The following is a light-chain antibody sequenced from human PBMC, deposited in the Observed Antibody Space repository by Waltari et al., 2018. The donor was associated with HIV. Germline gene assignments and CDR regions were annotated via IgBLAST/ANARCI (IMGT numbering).Light chain of an antibody. CDR3: QQSYSTPPVT. Sequence: DIQLTQSPSSLSASVGDRVTITCRASQSIRSYLNWYQQKPGKAPKLLIYAASSLQSGVPSRFSGSGSGTDVTLTISSLQPEDFATYYCQQSYSTPPVTFGQGKRLEIK. J-gene: IGKJ5*01. V-gene: IGKV1-39*01. CDR1: QSIRSY. CDR2: AAS.